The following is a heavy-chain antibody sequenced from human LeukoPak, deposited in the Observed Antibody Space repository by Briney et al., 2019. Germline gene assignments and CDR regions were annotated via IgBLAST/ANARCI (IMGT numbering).Heavy chain of an antibody. D-gene: IGHD2-15*01. CDR3: AKDLESCSGGSCY. CDR1: GFTFSDYY. V-gene: IGHV3-11*01. Sequence: GGSLRLSCAASGFTFSDYYMSWIRQAPGKGLEWVSYISSGSSTIYYADSVKGRFTISRDNSKNTLYLQMNSLRAEDTAVYYCAKDLESCSGGSCYWGQGTLVTVSS. CDR2: ISSGSSTI. J-gene: IGHJ4*02.